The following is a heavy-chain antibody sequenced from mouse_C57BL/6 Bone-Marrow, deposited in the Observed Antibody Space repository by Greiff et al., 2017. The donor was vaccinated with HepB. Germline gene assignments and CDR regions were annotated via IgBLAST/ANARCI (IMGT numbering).Heavy chain of an antibody. Sequence: QQSCKASGYTFTSYGISWVKQRTGQGLEWIGEIYPRSGNTYYNEKFKGKATLTADKSSSTAYMELRSLTSEDSAVYFCARVVTTKAWFAYWGQGTLVTVSA. CDR1: GYTFTSYG. D-gene: IGHD2-2*01. CDR2: IYPRSGNT. V-gene: IGHV1-81*01. CDR3: ARVVTTKAWFAY. J-gene: IGHJ3*01.